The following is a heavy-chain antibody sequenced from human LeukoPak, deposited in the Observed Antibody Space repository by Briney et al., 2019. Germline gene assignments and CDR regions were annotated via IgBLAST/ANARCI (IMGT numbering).Heavy chain of an antibody. CDR1: GYTLTELS. CDR2: FDPEDGET. CDR3: ATAVRFLEWLSDEYYFDY. Sequence: ASVKVSCKVSGYTLTELSMHWVRQAPGKGLEWMGGFDPEDGETIYAQKFQGRVTMTEDTSTDTAYMELSSLRSEDTAVYYCATAVRFLEWLSDEYYFDYWGQGTLVTVSS. V-gene: IGHV1-24*01. D-gene: IGHD3-3*01. J-gene: IGHJ4*02.